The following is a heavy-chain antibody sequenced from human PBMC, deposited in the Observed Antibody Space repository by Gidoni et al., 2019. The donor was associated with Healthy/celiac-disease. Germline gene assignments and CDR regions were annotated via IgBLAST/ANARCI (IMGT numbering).Heavy chain of an antibody. CDR1: GFTFSSYA. CDR3: ARDRHSGYDYGGDY. D-gene: IGHD5-12*01. J-gene: IGHJ4*02. CDR2: ISYDGSNK. Sequence: QVQLVESGGGVVQPGRSLRLSCAASGFTFSSYAMHWVRQAPGKGLEWVAVISYDGSNKYYADSVKGRFTISRDNSKNTLYLQMNSLRAEDTAVYYYARDRHSGYDYGGDYWGQGTLVTVSS. V-gene: IGHV3-30-3*01.